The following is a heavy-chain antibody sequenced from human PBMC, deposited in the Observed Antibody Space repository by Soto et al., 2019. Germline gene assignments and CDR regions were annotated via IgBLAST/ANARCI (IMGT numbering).Heavy chain of an antibody. V-gene: IGHV1-18*01. J-gene: IGHJ4*02. CDR1: VDTLTTYG. Sequence: ASVKVSCKASVDTLTTYGISWVRQAPGQGLEWMGWISGHNDNTKYAQKFQGRVIMTADTSTSTAYLELRTLTSDDTAVYYCAREYCTSTSCYGVDYWGQGTLVTVSS. D-gene: IGHD2-2*01. CDR3: AREYCTSTSCYGVDY. CDR2: ISGHNDNT.